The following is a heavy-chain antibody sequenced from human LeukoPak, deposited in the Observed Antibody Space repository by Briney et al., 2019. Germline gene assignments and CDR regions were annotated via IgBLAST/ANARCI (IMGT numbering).Heavy chain of an antibody. V-gene: IGHV4-59*01. Sequence: SETLFLTCTVSGDSINNYYWSWIWQPPGKGLEWIGYIYYSGSTNYNPSLKSRVTISVDTSKNQFSLKLNSVTAADTAVYYCARYRNEALFAFDIWGQGTVVTVSS. D-gene: IGHD1-14*01. J-gene: IGHJ3*02. CDR3: ARYRNEALFAFDI. CDR2: IYYSGST. CDR1: GDSINNYY.